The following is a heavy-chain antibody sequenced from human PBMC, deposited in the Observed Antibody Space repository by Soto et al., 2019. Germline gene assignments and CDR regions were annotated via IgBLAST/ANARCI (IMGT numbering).Heavy chain of an antibody. V-gene: IGHV1-18*01. Sequence: QVQMVQSGPEVKKPGASVKVSCKASGYTFNMYGITWVRQAPGQGLEWMGWISAYNGDTNHAQKVQGRVTMTTDTSTTTSYMELRSLRSDDTAVYYCARARYYDTPIYYYGLDVWGQGTAVTVSS. CDR2: ISAYNGDT. J-gene: IGHJ6*02. CDR3: ARARYYDTPIYYYGLDV. CDR1: GYTFNMYG. D-gene: IGHD3-22*01.